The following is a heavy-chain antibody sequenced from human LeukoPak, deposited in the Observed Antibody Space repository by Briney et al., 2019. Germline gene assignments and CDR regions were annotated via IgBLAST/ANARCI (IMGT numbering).Heavy chain of an antibody. V-gene: IGHV3-21*01. CDR1: GFTFSSCS. J-gene: IGHJ5*02. Sequence: GGSLRLSCAASGFTFSSCSMNWVRQAPGKGLEWVSSISSSSSYIYYADSVKGRFTISRDNAKNSLYLQMNSLRAEDTAVYYCARDLKPYYDFWSGYRHNWFDPWGQGTLVTVSS. CDR3: ARDLKPYYDFWSGYRHNWFDP. CDR2: ISSSSSYI. D-gene: IGHD3-3*01.